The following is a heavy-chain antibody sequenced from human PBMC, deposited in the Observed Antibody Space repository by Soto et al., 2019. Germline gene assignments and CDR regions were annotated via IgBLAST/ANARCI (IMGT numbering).Heavy chain of an antibody. J-gene: IGHJ4*02. CDR3: ARGELPDY. D-gene: IGHD1-7*01. Sequence: PSETLSLTCTVSGDSRTYYYWGWIRQPPGKGLECIGNIFYNGNTHYNPSLKSRVTISLDTPRNQFSLRLNSVTAADTAIYYCARGELPDYWGQGPLVTVS. CDR2: IFYNGNT. CDR1: GDSRTYYY. V-gene: IGHV4-59*01.